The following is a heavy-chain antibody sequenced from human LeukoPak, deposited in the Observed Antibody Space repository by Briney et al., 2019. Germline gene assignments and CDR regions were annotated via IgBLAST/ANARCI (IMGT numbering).Heavy chain of an antibody. CDR3: AKPTHWYGDYDGY. J-gene: IGHJ4*02. D-gene: IGHD4-17*01. V-gene: IGHV3-23*01. CDR1: GFTFSSYA. Sequence: ASQSLSCAASGFTFSSYAMSWVRQAPGKGLGWVSAISCSGGRTYSADPQKGRFTISRDNSKTTLYLQMNSLRAEDTAVYYCAKPTHWYGDYDGYWGQGTLVTVSS. CDR2: ISCSGGRT.